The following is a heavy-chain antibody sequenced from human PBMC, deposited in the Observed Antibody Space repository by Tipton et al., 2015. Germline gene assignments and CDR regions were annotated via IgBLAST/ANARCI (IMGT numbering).Heavy chain of an antibody. Sequence: RSLRLSCAASGFTFSVYGMHWVRQAPGRGLEWVAVISHDGSKKYYAASVKGRFTISRDNSKNTLYLQMNSLRAEDTAVYYCAKDVRGGDISGFYFDHWGQGSLVTVSS. CDR3: AKDVRGGDISGFYFDH. CDR2: ISHDGSKK. V-gene: IGHV3-30*18. J-gene: IGHJ4*02. D-gene: IGHD3-16*02. CDR1: GFTFSVYG.